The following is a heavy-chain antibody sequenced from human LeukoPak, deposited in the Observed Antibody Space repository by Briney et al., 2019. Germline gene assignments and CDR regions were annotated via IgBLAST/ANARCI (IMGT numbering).Heavy chain of an antibody. CDR1: GFTFSSYS. CDR3: ARRSGSSASYAFDP. V-gene: IGHV3-21*04. D-gene: IGHD6-25*01. Sequence: GGSLRLSCAASGFTFSSYSMNWVRQAPGRGLEWVSSIRFTGSYIYYADSVKGRFTISRDNAKKSLDLQMNSLRAEDTAVYYCARRSGSSASYAFDPWGQGTLVTVSS. J-gene: IGHJ5*02. CDR2: IRFTGSYI.